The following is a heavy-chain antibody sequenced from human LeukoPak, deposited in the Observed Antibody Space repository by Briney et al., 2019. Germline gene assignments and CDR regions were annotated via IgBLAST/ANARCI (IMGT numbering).Heavy chain of an antibody. V-gene: IGHV2-70*04. CDR1: GFSLTTGGMC. J-gene: IGHJ3*02. D-gene: IGHD5-12*01. CDR3: ARMGVDHDAFGI. CDR2: IDWDDDK. Sequence: KESGPTLVNPTQTLTLTCTFSGFSLTTGGMCVSWIRQPPGKALEWLARIDWDDDKFYSTSLKTRLTISKDTSKNQVVLTMTNMDPVDTATYYCARMGVDHDAFGIWGQGTMVTVSS.